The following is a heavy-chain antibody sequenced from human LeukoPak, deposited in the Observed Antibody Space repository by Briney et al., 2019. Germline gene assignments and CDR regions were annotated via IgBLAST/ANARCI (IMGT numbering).Heavy chain of an antibody. V-gene: IGHV4-31*03. CDR2: IYYSGST. CDR1: SGSISSGGYY. J-gene: IGHJ5*02. Sequence: SETLSLTCTVSSGSISSGGYYWSWIRQHPGKGLEWIGYIYYSGSTYYNPSLKSRVTISVDTSKNQFSLKLSSVTAADTAVYYCARDREPAFWFDPWGQGTLVTVSS. CDR3: ARDREPAFWFDP. D-gene: IGHD1-26*01.